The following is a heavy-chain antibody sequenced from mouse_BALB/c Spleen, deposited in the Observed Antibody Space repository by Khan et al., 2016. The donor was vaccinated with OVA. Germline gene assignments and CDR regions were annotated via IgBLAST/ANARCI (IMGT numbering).Heavy chain of an antibody. CDR2: IDPSDSET. V-gene: IGHV1S126*01. CDR3: ARWYGNYFDY. Sequence: QVQLQQSGPQLVRPVASVKISCKASGYSFTSYWMHWVKQRPGQGLEWIGMIDPSDSETRLNQKFKDKATLTVDKSSSTAYMQLSSPTSEDSAVYYCARWYGNYFDYWGQGTTLTVSS. D-gene: IGHD2-10*02. CDR1: GYSFTSYW. J-gene: IGHJ2*01.